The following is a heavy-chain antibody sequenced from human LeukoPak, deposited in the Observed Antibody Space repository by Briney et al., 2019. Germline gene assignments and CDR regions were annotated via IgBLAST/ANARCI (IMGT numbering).Heavy chain of an antibody. CDR3: ALSGSCLSISVGYYFDY. V-gene: IGHV3-23*01. J-gene: IGHJ4*02. D-gene: IGHD1-26*01. Sequence: GGSLRLSCAASGFTFSSYAMSWVRQAPGKGLEWVSAISGSGGSTYYADSVKGRFTISRDNSKNTLYLQMNSLRAEDTAVYYCALSGSCLSISVGYYFDYWGQGTLVTVSS. CDR1: GFTFSSYA. CDR2: ISGSGGST.